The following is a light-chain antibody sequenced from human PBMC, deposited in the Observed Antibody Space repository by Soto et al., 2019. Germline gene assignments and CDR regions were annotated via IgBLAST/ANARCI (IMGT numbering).Light chain of an antibody. CDR2: AAS. CDR3: QQLNSYPLT. J-gene: IGKJ4*01. Sequence: DIQLTQSPSFLSASVGDRVTITCRASQGISNYLAWYQRKPGKAPKLLIYAASTLQSGVPSRFSGSGSGTAFTLTSSNLQPAEFANYHWQQLNSYPLTFGGGTKVEIK. V-gene: IGKV1-9*01. CDR1: QGISNY.